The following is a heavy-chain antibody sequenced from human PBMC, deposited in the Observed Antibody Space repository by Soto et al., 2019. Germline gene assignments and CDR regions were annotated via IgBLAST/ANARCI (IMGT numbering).Heavy chain of an antibody. CDR2: ISGSGGST. J-gene: IGHJ4*02. D-gene: IGHD1-7*01. CDR3: AKDWGTGTPMEDY. CDR1: GFTFSSYA. V-gene: IGHV3-23*01. Sequence: GSLSLCCAASGFTFSSYAMSWVRQAPGKGLEWVSAISGSGGSTYYADSVKGRFTISRDNSKNTLYLQMNSLRAEDTAVYYWAKDWGTGTPMEDYWGQGTLVTVSS.